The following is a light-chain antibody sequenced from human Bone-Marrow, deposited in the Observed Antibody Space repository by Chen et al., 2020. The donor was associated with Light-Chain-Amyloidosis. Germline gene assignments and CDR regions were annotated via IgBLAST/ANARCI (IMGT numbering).Light chain of an antibody. CDR3: SSYTDTSALAL. CDR1: SSDVGGYNY. V-gene: IGLV2-14*01. Sequence: QSVLTQPASVSGSPGQSITISGTGTSSDVGGYNYVSWYQQHPGKAPQLMIYDVSYRPSGVSSRFSGSKSGNTASLTISGLQTEDEADYYCSSYTDTSALALFGGGTKLTVL. J-gene: IGLJ3*02. CDR2: DVS.